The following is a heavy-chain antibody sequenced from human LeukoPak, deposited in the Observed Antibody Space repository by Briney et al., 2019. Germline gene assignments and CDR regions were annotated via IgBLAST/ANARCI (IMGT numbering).Heavy chain of an antibody. CDR2: INPNSGGT. CDR1: GYTFTGYY. Sequence: ASVTVSFTASGYTFTGYYMHWVRQAPGQGLEWMGWINPNSGGTKYAQQFQGRVTMTRDTSISTAYMELTRLTSDDTAVYYCARGEGDSSSWPLNYWGQGTLVPVSS. CDR3: ARGEGDSSSWPLNY. D-gene: IGHD6-13*01. J-gene: IGHJ4*02. V-gene: IGHV1-2*02.